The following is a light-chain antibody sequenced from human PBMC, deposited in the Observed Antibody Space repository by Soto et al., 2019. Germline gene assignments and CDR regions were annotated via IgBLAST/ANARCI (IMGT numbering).Light chain of an antibody. J-gene: IGKJ1*01. CDR2: KAS. CDR1: QSIGSW. V-gene: IGKV1-5*03. CDR3: QQYNSYSQWT. Sequence: DIQMTQSPSTLSASVGDRVTIFCRASQSIGSWLAWYQQKPGKAPKLLIYKASSLEGGVPSRFSGSGSGTEFTLTISSLQPDDFATYYCQQYNSYSQWTFGQGTKVEIK.